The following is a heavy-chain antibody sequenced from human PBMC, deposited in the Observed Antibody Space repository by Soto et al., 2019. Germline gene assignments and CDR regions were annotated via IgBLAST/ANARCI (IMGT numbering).Heavy chain of an antibody. CDR2: INPSGGST. D-gene: IGHD7-27*01. CDR3: ARVRTSLGLLYYGMDV. J-gene: IGHJ6*02. Sequence: ASVKVSCKASGYTFTSYYMHWVRQAPGQGLEWMGIINPSGGSTSYAQKFQGRVTMTRDTPTSTVYMELSSLRSEDTAVYYCARVRTSLGLLYYGMDVWGQGTTVTVSS. CDR1: GYTFTSYY. V-gene: IGHV1-46*01.